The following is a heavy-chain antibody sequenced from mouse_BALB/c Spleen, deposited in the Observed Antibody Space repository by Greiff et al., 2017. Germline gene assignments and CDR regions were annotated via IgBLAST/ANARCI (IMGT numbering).Heavy chain of an antibody. V-gene: IGHV1-69*02. Sequence: QVQLQQPGAELVRPGASVKLSCKASGYTFTSYWINWVKQRPGQGLEWIGNIYPSDSYTNYNQKFKDKATLTVDKSSSTAYMQLSSPTSEDSAVYYCTFTTANFFDYWGQGTTLTVSS. D-gene: IGHD1-2*01. CDR3: TFTTANFFDY. CDR2: IYPSDSYT. CDR1: GYTFTSYW. J-gene: IGHJ2*01.